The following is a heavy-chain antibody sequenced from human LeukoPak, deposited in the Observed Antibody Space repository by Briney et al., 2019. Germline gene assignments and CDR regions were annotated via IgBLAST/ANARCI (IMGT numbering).Heavy chain of an antibody. Sequence: ASVKVSCKASGYTFTSYYMHWVRQAPGQGLEWMGIINPSGGSTSYAQKFQGRVTMTSDTSISTAYMELSSLRSDDTAVYYCAREGLDYWGQGTLVTVSS. D-gene: IGHD3-16*01. CDR2: INPSGGST. CDR1: GYTFTSYY. CDR3: AREGLDY. J-gene: IGHJ4*02. V-gene: IGHV1-46*01.